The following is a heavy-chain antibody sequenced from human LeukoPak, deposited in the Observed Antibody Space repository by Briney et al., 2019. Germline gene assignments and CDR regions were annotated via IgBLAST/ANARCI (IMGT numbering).Heavy chain of an antibody. CDR3: ARERHEYGAFDY. CDR2: IIPIFDTT. Sequence: ASVKVSCKASGGSFSNSAISWVRQAPGQGLEWMGGIIPIFDTTNFAQKLQGRVTLTADKSTGTAYMELSSLRSDDTAVYYCARERHEYGAFDYWGQGSLVTVSS. D-gene: IGHD4-17*01. J-gene: IGHJ4*02. V-gene: IGHV1-69*06. CDR1: GGSFSNSA.